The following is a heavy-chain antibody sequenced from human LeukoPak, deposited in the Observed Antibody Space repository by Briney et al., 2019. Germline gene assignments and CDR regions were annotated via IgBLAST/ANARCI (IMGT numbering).Heavy chain of an antibody. CDR3: ARDCSTSCYTRSYAFDI. J-gene: IGHJ3*02. V-gene: IGHV1-2*02. CDR2: INPNSGGT. Sequence: ASVKVSCKASGYTFTGYYMHWVRQAPGQGLEWMGWINPNSGGTNYAQKFQGRVTMTRDTSISTAYVELSRLRSDDTAVYYCARDCSTSCYTRSYAFDIWGQGTMVTVSS. CDR1: GYTFTGYY. D-gene: IGHD2-2*02.